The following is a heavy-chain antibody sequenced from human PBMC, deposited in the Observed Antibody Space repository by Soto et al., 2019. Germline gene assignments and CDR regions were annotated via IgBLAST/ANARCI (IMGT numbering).Heavy chain of an antibody. CDR2: INHSGST. CDR1: GGSFSGYY. J-gene: IGHJ5*02. D-gene: IGHD3-9*01. Sequence: SETLSLTCAVYGGSFSGYYWSWIRQPPGKGLEWIGEINHSGSTNYNPSLKSRVTISVDTSKNQFSLKLSSVTAADTAVYYCARGLGPILTGYYRWVNWFDPWGQGTLVTVSS. CDR3: ARGLGPILTGYYRWVNWFDP. V-gene: IGHV4-34*01.